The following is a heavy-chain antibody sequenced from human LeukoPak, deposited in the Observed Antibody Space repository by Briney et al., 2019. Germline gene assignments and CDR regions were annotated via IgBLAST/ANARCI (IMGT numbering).Heavy chain of an antibody. CDR1: GGSISSSNW. Sequence: SETLSLTCAVSGGSISSSNWWSWVRQPPGKGLEWIGSIYYSGSTYYNPSLKSRVTISVDTSKNQFSLKLSSVTAADTAVYYCARPTGETQWLTFYYWGQGILVTVSS. CDR2: IYYSGST. CDR3: ARPTGETQWLTFYY. V-gene: IGHV4-39*01. D-gene: IGHD6-19*01. J-gene: IGHJ4*02.